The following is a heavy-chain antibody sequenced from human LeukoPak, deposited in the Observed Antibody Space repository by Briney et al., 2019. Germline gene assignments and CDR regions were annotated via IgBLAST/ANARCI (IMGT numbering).Heavy chain of an antibody. CDR2: IRYDGTGK. D-gene: IGHD3-10*01. J-gene: IGHJ4*02. CDR1: GYMFSDYG. V-gene: IGHV3-30*02. CDR3: ARVSTMVRGAVDY. Sequence: GGSLRLSCAASGYMFSDYGMHWVRQAPGKGLEWAAPIRYDGTGKFYADSVKGRFTISRDNAKNSLYLQMNSLRAEDTAVYYCARVSTMVRGAVDYWGQGTLVTVSS.